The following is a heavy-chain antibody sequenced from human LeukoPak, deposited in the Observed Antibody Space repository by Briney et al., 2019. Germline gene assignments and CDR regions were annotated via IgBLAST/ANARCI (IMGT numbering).Heavy chain of an antibody. Sequence: PGGSLRLSCAASGFTFSTYWMHWVRQAPGKGLVWVSRINGDGSRTDYADSVKGRFTISRDNAKNTLYLQMNSLRAEDTALYYCAKDGSGSYFDYWGQGTLVTVSS. J-gene: IGHJ4*02. V-gene: IGHV3-74*01. D-gene: IGHD3-10*01. CDR3: AKDGSGSYFDY. CDR1: GFTFSTYW. CDR2: INGDGSRT.